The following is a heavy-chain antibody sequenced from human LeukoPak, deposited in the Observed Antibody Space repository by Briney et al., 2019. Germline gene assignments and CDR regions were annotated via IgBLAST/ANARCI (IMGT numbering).Heavy chain of an antibody. J-gene: IGHJ4*02. CDR1: GHTFTSYY. D-gene: IGHD5-18*01. CDR3: ARGRGYSYGYPPDDY. V-gene: IGHV1-46*03. CDR2: INPSGGST. Sequence: ASVKVSCKASGHTFTSYYMHWVRQAPGQGLEWMGIINPSGGSTSYAQKFQGRVTMTGDTSTSTVYMELSSLRSEDTAVYYCARGRGYSYGYPPDDYWGQGTLVTVSS.